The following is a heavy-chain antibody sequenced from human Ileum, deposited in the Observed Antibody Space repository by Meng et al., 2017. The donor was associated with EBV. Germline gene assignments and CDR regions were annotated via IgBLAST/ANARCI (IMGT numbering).Heavy chain of an antibody. Sequence: QVTVVQSGCELKKPGASVKVSCKAYGYTFTRNAINWVRQAPGQGLEWMGWISTNTGTPTYAQGFAGRFVFSLDTSVSTAYLQLSGLKAEDTAIYYCARDSGYTRSWSGDYWGQGTLVTVSS. CDR2: ISTNTGTP. CDR1: GYTFTRNA. CDR3: ARDSGYTRSWSGDY. J-gene: IGHJ4*02. V-gene: IGHV7-4-1*02. D-gene: IGHD6-13*01.